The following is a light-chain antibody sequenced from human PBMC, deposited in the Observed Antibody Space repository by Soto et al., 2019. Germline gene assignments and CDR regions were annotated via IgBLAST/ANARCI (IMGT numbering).Light chain of an antibody. Sequence: QSALTQPASVSGSPGQSIAISCTGTSSDVGAYNYVSWYQQHPGKAPKLMIYDDSHRPSGASDRFSGSKSGNTASLTISGLQPEDEADYYCTPYTSSSTYVFGTGTKLTVL. V-gene: IGLV2-14*01. J-gene: IGLJ1*01. CDR2: DDS. CDR3: TPYTSSSTYV. CDR1: SSDVGAYNY.